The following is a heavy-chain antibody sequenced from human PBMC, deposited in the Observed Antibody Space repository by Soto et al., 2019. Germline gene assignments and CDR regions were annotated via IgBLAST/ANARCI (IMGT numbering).Heavy chain of an antibody. D-gene: IGHD1-7*01. J-gene: IGHJ3*02. CDR2: ISSSSSYI. Sequence: GGSLRLSCAASGFTFSSYSMNWVRQAPGKGLEWVSYISSSSSYIYYADSVKGRFTISRDNAKNSLYLQMNSLRAEDTAVYYCARIWLTGTTGYDAFDIWGQGTMVTVSS. CDR1: GFTFSSYS. CDR3: ARIWLTGTTGYDAFDI. V-gene: IGHV3-21*05.